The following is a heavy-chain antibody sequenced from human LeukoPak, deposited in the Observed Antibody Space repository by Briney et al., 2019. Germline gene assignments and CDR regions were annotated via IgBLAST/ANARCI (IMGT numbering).Heavy chain of an antibody. D-gene: IGHD4-17*01. CDR2: ISSSGGTI. CDR3: ARGHYGVYAFDI. V-gene: IGHV3-48*01. J-gene: IGHJ3*02. CDR1: GFTFSTYG. Sequence: QAGGTLRLSCVASGFTFSTYGMSWVRQAPGKGLEWVSYISSSGGTIFYSDSVKGRFTISRDNAKNSLYLQMNSLRAEDTAVYYCARGHYGVYAFDIWGQGTMVTVSS.